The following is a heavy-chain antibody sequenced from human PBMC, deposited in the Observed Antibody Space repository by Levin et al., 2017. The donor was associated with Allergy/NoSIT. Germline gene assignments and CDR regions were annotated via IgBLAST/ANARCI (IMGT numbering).Heavy chain of an antibody. CDR3: ARHHTVGATTSWGPPEY. Sequence: GGSLRLSCAASGFTFSSYSMIWVRQAPGKGLEWVSSISSSSIYIYYTDSLKGRFTISRDNAKNSLYLQLNSLRAEDTAVYYCARHHTVGATTSWGPPEYWGQGTLVTVSS. D-gene: IGHD1-26*01. CDR1: GFTFSSYS. CDR2: ISSSSIYI. J-gene: IGHJ4*02. V-gene: IGHV3-21*01.